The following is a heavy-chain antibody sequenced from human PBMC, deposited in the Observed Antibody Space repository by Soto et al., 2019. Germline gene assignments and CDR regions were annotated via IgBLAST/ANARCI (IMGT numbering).Heavy chain of an antibody. D-gene: IGHD1-1*01. V-gene: IGHV1-8*01. Sequence: QVQLVQSGAEVKKPGASVKVSCKAYGYTFSDHDINWVRQATGQGPEWLGWMNPNSGDTGYAQNFQGRVTMTRDNSIRTAYMELSSLRSEDTAVDYCARVGGNWNDDYFDYWGQGTLVTVSS. CDR1: GYTFSDHD. CDR3: ARVGGNWNDDYFDY. J-gene: IGHJ4*02. CDR2: MNPNSGDT.